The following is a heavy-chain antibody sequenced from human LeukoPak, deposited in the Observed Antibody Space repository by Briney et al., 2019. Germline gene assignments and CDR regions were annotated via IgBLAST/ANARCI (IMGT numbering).Heavy chain of an antibody. CDR3: AKDEGRSDRYGSGSYPPY. CDR1: GFTFSNYG. J-gene: IGHJ4*02. CDR2: VRYDGSNE. Sequence: GGSLRLSCAASGFTFSNYGMHWVRQAPGKGLERVAFVRYDGSNEYYADSVKGRFTISRDNSKKTLYLEMNSLRPEDTAVYYCAKDEGRSDRYGSGSYPPYWGQGTLVTVSS. V-gene: IGHV3-30*02. D-gene: IGHD3-10*01.